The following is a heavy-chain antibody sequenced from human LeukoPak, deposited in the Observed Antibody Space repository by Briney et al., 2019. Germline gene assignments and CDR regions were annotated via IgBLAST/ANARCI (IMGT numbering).Heavy chain of an antibody. J-gene: IGHJ5*02. CDR3: ARRYTSGWSAGYLDP. CDR2: ISDTVGA. CDR1: GGAISTYY. Sequence: PSGTLCLTCAVSGGAISTYYWGCGRQPPGEGLWWGCGISDTVGANYNPSLKSPVTISVDTSKTQFSLRLSSVTAAETAVYYCARRYTSGWSAGYLDPWGQGTLVTVSS. D-gene: IGHD6-19*01. V-gene: IGHV4-59*01.